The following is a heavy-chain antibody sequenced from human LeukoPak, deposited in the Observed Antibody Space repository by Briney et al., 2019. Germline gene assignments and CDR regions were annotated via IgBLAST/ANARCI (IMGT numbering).Heavy chain of an antibody. CDR3: ARDLSQYQLPRNDY. Sequence: GASVKVSCEASGYTFTGYYMHWVRQAPGQGLEWMGRINPNSGGTNYAQKFQGRVTMTRDTSISTAYMELSRLRSDDTAVYYCARDLSQYQLPRNDYWGQGTLVTVSS. CDR2: INPNSGGT. D-gene: IGHD2-2*01. J-gene: IGHJ4*02. V-gene: IGHV1-2*06. CDR1: GYTFTGYY.